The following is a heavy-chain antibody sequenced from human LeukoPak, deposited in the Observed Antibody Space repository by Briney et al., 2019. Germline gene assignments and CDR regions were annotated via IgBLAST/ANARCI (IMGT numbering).Heavy chain of an antibody. CDR2: ISTGGRTI. D-gene: IGHD5-24*01. V-gene: IGHV3-48*03. CDR1: GFTFSSYE. Sequence: GGSLRLSCAASGFTFSSYEMNWVRQAPGTGLEWVSYISTGGRTIYYADSVKGRFTISRDNAKNSLYLQMNSLRGEDTAVYYCAKGHSNGYYYFDSWGQGTLVTVSS. CDR3: AKGHSNGYYYFDS. J-gene: IGHJ4*02.